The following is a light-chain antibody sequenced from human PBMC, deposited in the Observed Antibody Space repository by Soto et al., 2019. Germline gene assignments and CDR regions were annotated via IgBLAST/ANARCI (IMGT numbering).Light chain of an antibody. Sequence: QSVLTQPPSASGTPGQRVTISCSGSSSNIGSYTVNWYQQLPGTAPKLLIYSNNQRPSGVPDRFSGYKTGTSVSLAISGLQSEDEADYYCAAWDDRLNGVVFGGGTKLTVL. V-gene: IGLV1-44*01. CDR1: SSNIGSYT. J-gene: IGLJ2*01. CDR2: SNN. CDR3: AAWDDRLNGVV.